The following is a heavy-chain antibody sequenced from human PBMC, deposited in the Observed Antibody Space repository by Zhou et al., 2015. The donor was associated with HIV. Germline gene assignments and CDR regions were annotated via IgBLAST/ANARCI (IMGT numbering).Heavy chain of an antibody. Sequence: QVQLVQSGAEVKKPGSSVKVSCKASGGTFSSYAISWVRQAPGQGLEWMGGIIPIFGTANYAQKFQGRVTITADKSTSTAYMELSSLRSEDTAVYYCARGFKSLRCMVAANYYYGMDVWGQGTTVTVSS. CDR3: ARGFKSLRCMVAANYYYGMDV. CDR2: IIPIFGTA. CDR1: GGTFSSYA. D-gene: IGHD2-15*01. J-gene: IGHJ6*02. V-gene: IGHV1-69*06.